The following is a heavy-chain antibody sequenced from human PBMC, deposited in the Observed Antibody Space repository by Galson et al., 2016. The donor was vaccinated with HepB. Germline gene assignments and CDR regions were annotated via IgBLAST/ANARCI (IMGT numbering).Heavy chain of an antibody. D-gene: IGHD2-21*02. Sequence: ETLSLTCNVSGGSISSYFWSWIRQSPGKGLEWIGYIYKSGSTNYSPSLKSRVTVSVDTSKNQFSLKLRSVTAADTAFYYCARGVTGTPYFDFWGQGALVTVSS. J-gene: IGHJ4*02. V-gene: IGHV4-59*01. CDR2: IYKSGST. CDR1: GGSISSYF. CDR3: ARGVTGTPYFDF.